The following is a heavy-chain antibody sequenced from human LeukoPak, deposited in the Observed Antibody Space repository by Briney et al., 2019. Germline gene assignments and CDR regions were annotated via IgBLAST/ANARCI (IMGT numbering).Heavy chain of an antibody. D-gene: IGHD3-22*01. CDR1: GYSSGYY. V-gene: IGHV4-38-2*02. CDR2: IYHSGST. J-gene: IGHJ3*02. Sequence: SETLSLTCIVSGYSSGYYWGWIRQPPGKGLEWIGSIYHSGSTYYNPSLESRVTISVDTSKNQFSLKLSSVTAADTAVYYCACLTTADAFDIWGQGTMVTVSS. CDR3: ACLTTADAFDI.